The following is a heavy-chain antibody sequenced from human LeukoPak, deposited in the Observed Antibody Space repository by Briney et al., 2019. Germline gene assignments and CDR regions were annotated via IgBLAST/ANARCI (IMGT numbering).Heavy chain of an antibody. D-gene: IGHD2-8*01. CDR2: IRSKAYGGTT. Sequence: GGSLRLSCTASGFTFGDYAMSWVRQAPGKGLEWVGFIRSKAYGGTTEYAASVKGRFTISRDDSKSIAYLQMNSLKTEDTAVYYCTRDYVLMVYATPSMDSYYYYMDVWGKGTTVTVSS. CDR1: GFTFGDYA. J-gene: IGHJ6*03. V-gene: IGHV3-49*04. CDR3: TRDYVLMVYATPSMDSYYYYMDV.